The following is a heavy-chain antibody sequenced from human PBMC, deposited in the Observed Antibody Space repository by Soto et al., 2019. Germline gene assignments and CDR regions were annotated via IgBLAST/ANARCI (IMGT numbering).Heavy chain of an antibody. CDR3: AREYSSGWYVDY. CDR2: IIPILGIA. D-gene: IGHD6-19*01. Sequence: QVQLVQSGAAVKKPGSSVKVSCKASGGTFSSYTISWVRQAPGQGLEWMGRIIPILGIANYAQKFQGRVTITADKSTSTAYMELSSLRSEDTAVYYCAREYSSGWYVDYWGQGTLVTVSS. J-gene: IGHJ4*02. CDR1: GGTFSSYT. V-gene: IGHV1-69*08.